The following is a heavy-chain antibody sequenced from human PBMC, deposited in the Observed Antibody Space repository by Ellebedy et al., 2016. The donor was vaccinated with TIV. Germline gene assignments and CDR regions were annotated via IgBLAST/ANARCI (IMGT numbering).Heavy chain of an antibody. J-gene: IGHJ5*02. CDR2: ISSSGATV. D-gene: IGHD3-9*01. Sequence: GGSLRLSCAASGFTFSDSQMSWIRQAPGKGLECISYISSSGATVYYTDPVKGRFTISRDNARKSLYLQLNSLRAEDTAVYYCARDTRFIDHQHNRCDPWGQGTLVTVSS. V-gene: IGHV3-11*01. CDR1: GFTFSDSQ. CDR3: ARDTRFIDHQHNRCDP.